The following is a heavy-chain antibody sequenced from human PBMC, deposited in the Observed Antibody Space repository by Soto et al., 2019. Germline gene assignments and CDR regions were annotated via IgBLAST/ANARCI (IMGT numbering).Heavy chain of an antibody. J-gene: IGHJ6*02. V-gene: IGHV1-8*01. CDR3: ARESSSTVVTALYGMDV. CDR2: MNPNSGNT. Sequence: GASVKVSCKASGYTFTSYDINWVRQATGQGLEWMGWMNPNSGNTDYAQKFQGRVTITTNNSTSTAYMELSSLRSEDTAVYYCARESSSTVVTALYGMDVWGQGTTVTVSS. CDR1: GYTFTSYD. D-gene: IGHD2-21*02.